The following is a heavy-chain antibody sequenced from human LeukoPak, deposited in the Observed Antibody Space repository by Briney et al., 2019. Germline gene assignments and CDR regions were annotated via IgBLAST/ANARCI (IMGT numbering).Heavy chain of an antibody. D-gene: IGHD6-13*01. J-gene: IGHJ6*02. V-gene: IGHV3-30*18. Sequence: GGSLRLSCAASGFTFSSYGMHWVRQAPGKGLEWVAVISYDGNNKNYADSVKGRFTISRDNSKNTLYLQMNSLRAEDTAVYYCAKRMGPTIAAADADVWGQGTTVTV. CDR1: GFTFSSYG. CDR3: AKRMGPTIAAADADV. CDR2: ISYDGNNK.